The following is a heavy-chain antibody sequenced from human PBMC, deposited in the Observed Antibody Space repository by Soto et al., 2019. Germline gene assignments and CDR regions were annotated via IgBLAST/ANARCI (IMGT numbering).Heavy chain of an antibody. J-gene: IGHJ6*02. Sequence: GGSLRLSCTASGFTFGDYAMSWFRQAPGKGLEWVGFIRSKAYGGTTEYAASVKGRFTISRDDSKSIAYLQMNSLKTEDTAVYYCASESIVVVPARAVFSGVWGQGTTVTVSS. CDR2: IRSKAYGGTT. D-gene: IGHD2-2*01. V-gene: IGHV3-49*03. CDR1: GFTFGDYA. CDR3: ASESIVVVPARAVFSGV.